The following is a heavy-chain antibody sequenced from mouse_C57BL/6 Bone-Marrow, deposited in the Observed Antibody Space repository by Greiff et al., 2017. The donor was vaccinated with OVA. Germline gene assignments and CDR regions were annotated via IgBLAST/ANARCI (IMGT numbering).Heavy chain of an antibody. D-gene: IGHD2-1*01. V-gene: IGHV1-54*01. J-gene: IGHJ2*01. CDR2: INPGSGGT. Sequence: QVQLQQSGAELVRPGTSVKVSCKASGYAFTNYLIEWVKQRPGQGLEWIGVINPGSGGTNYNEKFKGKATLTADKSSSTAYMQLSSLTSEDSAVYFCARSIYYGNLDCWGQGTTLTVSS. CDR3: ARSIYYGNLDC. CDR1: GYAFTNYL.